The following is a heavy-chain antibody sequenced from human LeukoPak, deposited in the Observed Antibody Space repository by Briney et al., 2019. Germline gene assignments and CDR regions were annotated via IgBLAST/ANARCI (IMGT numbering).Heavy chain of an antibody. Sequence: GGSLRLSCAASGFTFSSYGMHWVRQAPGKGLEWVAFIRYDGSNKYYADSVKGRFTISRDNSRDTLHLQVNSLRAEDTAVYYCAKGTFYYGSGSYCMDVWAKGTTVTVSS. J-gene: IGHJ6*04. CDR2: IRYDGSNK. D-gene: IGHD3-10*01. CDR3: AKGTFYYGSGSYCMDV. V-gene: IGHV3-30*02. CDR1: GFTFSSYG.